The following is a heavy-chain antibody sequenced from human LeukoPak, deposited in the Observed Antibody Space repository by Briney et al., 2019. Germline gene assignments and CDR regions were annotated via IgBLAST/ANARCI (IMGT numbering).Heavy chain of an antibody. CDR1: GFTFSSYA. CDR3: ARASRYCSSTSCYAVDY. J-gene: IGHJ4*02. D-gene: IGHD2-2*01. CDR2: ISGNGGRT. Sequence: GGSLRLSCAASGFTFSSYAMSWVRQAPGKGLEWVSTISGNGGRTYYADSVKGRFTISRDNSKNTLYLQMDSLRAEDTAVYYCARASRYCSSTSCYAVDYWGQGTLVTVSS. V-gene: IGHV3-23*01.